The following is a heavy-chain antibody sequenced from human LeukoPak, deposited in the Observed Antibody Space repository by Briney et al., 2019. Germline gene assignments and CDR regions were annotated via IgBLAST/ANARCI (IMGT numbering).Heavy chain of an antibody. V-gene: IGHV3-23*01. CDR3: XXVXXXXXXXSXFSTDY. CDR1: GFTFSSYA. CDR2: ISDSGDST. J-gene: IGHJ4*02. D-gene: IGHD2/OR15-2a*01. Sequence: GGSLRLSCAASGFTFSSYAMSWVRQAPRKGLEWVSAISDSGDSTYYADSEKGRFTISRDNSKNTLFLQMSSLRAADTAVYYCXXVXXXXXXXSXFSTDYWGQGTLVTVSS.